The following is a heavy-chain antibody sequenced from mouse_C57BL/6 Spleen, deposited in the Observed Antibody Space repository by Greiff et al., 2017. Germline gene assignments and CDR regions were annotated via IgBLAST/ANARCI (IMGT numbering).Heavy chain of an antibody. J-gene: IGHJ1*03. CDR3: ARNFYYYGSSYFYWYFDV. D-gene: IGHD1-1*01. Sequence: DVMLVESGGGLVKPGGSLKLSCAGSGFTFSDYGMHWVRQAPEKGLEWVAYISSGSSTIYYADTVKGRFTISRDNAKNTLFLQMTRLRSEDTAMYYCARNFYYYGSSYFYWYFDVWGTGTTVTVSS. V-gene: IGHV5-17*01. CDR2: ISSGSSTI. CDR1: GFTFSDYG.